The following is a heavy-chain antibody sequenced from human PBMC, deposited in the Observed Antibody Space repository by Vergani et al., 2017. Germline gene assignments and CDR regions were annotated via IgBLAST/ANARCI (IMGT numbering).Heavy chain of an antibody. D-gene: IGHD2-2*01. CDR2: IYSGGSA. V-gene: IGHV3-66*02. Sequence: EVHLVESGGGLVQPGGSLRLSCAASGFTVSSNYMSWVRQAPGKGLEWVSVIYSGGSAYYADSVKGRFTISRDNSKNTLYLQMNSLRAEDTAVYYCARAYCSSTSCHPYYYGMDVWGQGTTVTVSS. J-gene: IGHJ6*02. CDR3: ARAYCSSTSCHPYYYGMDV. CDR1: GFTVSSNY.